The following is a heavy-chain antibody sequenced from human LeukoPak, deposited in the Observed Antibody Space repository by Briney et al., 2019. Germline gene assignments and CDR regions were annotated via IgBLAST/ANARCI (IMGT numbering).Heavy chain of an antibody. Sequence: SETLSLTCAVSGQSITRYYYWGWIRPTPGKRVELVGIIYHGGSTYLNPSLKSRVTISIDKPQTHFSLNLTSVTAADTAIYYCARDLGCSGGACYADAFDIWGQGTMVTVSS. CDR1: GQSITRYYY. CDR2: IYHGGST. D-gene: IGHD2-15*01. CDR3: ARDLGCSGGACYADAFDI. J-gene: IGHJ3*02. V-gene: IGHV4-38-2*02.